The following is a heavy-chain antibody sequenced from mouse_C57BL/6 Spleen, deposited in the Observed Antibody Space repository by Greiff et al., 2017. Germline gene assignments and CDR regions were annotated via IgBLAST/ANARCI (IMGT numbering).Heavy chain of an antibody. J-gene: IGHJ3*01. V-gene: IGHV5-4*03. CDR2: ISDGGSYT. CDR3: ARGPNWDY. CDR1: GFTFSSYA. D-gene: IGHD4-1*01. Sequence: EVKVEESGGGLVKPGGSLKLSCAASGFTFSSYAMSWVRQTPEKRLEWVATISDGGSYTYYPDNVKGRFTISRDNAKNNLYLQMSHLKSEDTAMYYCARGPNWDYWGQGTLVTVSA.